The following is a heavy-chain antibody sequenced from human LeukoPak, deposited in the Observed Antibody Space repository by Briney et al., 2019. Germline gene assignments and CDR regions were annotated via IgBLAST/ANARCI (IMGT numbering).Heavy chain of an antibody. CDR3: AHRIHCSSTSCPHSLFDY. CDR1: GFSLSTSGVG. Sequence: SGPTLVNPTQTLTLTCTFSGFSLSTSGVGVGWIRQPPGKALEWLALIYWNDDKRYSPSLKSRLTITKDTSKNQVVLTMTNMDPVDIATYYCAHRIHCSSTSCPHSLFDYWGQGTLVTVSS. CDR2: IYWNDDK. D-gene: IGHD2-2*01. J-gene: IGHJ4*02. V-gene: IGHV2-5*01.